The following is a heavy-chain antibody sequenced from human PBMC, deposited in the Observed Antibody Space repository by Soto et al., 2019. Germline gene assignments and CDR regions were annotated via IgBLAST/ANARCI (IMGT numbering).Heavy chain of an antibody. V-gene: IGHV4-4*07. CDR2: IYTSGST. D-gene: IGHD2-21*02. CDR3: ARDVTTYCGGDCYSYYFDY. Sequence: SETLSLTCTVSGGSISSYYWSWIRRPAGKGLEWIGRIYTSGSTNYNPSLKSRVTMSVDTSKNQFSLKLSSVTAADTAVYYCARDVTTYCGGDCYSYYFDYWGQGTLVTVSS. J-gene: IGHJ4*02. CDR1: GGSISSYY.